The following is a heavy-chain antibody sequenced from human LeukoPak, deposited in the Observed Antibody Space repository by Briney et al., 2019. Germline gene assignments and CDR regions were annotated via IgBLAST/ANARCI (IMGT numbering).Heavy chain of an antibody. J-gene: IGHJ4*02. CDR2: INTNTGNP. V-gene: IGHV7-4-1*02. D-gene: IGHD3-10*01. CDR3: TLGSY. CDR1: VYTFNKYA. Sequence: ASVKVSCKASVYTFNKYAINWVRQAPGQGLEWMGWINTNTGNPSYARDFTGQFVFSLDTSVNSAFLQINNLKAEDTAFYYCTLGSYWGQGTLVTVSS.